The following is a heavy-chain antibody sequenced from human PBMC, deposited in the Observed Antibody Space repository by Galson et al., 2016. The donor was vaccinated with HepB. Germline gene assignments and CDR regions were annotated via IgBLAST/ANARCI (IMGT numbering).Heavy chain of an antibody. V-gene: IGHV3-11*06. CDR2: ISGSGFST. Sequence: SLRLSCAASGFTFSDYYMSWIRRAPGKGLEWVSFISGSGFSTNYAGSVRGRFTISRDIAKNSVHLEMNNLRAEDTAVYYCARDRGENYESSGYHDYWGQGALVTVSS. CDR1: GFTFSDYY. D-gene: IGHD3-22*01. J-gene: IGHJ4*02. CDR3: ARDRGENYESSGYHDY.